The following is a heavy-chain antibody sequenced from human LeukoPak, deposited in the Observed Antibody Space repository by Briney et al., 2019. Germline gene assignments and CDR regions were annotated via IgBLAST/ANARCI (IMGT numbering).Heavy chain of an antibody. CDR1: GFTFTNYW. J-gene: IGHJ4*02. Sequence: GGSLRLSCAASGFTFTNYWMSWVRQAPGKGLEWVAHIKLDGSDKYYVDSVKGRFTISRDNAKNSLYLQMNSLRAGDTAVYYCARGGSYPDHWGQGTLVTVSS. CDR2: IKLDGSDK. D-gene: IGHD1-26*01. CDR3: ARGGSYPDH. V-gene: IGHV3-7*01.